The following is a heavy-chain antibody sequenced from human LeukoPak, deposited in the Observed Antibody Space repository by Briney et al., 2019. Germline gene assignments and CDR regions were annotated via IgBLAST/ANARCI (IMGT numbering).Heavy chain of an antibody. V-gene: IGHV3-74*01. J-gene: IGHJ4*02. CDR2: INSDGSST. Sequence: GGSLRLSCAASGVTFSTYWMHWVRQAPGKGLVWVSRINSDGSSTSYADSVKGRFTISRDNAKNTLYLQMNSLRAEDTAVYYCARGYRTGEGKSYFDYWGQGTLVTVSS. CDR1: GVTFSTYW. D-gene: IGHD7-27*01. CDR3: ARGYRTGEGKSYFDY.